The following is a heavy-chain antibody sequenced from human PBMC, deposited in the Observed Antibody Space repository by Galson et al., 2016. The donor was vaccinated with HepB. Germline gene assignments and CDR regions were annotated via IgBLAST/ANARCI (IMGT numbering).Heavy chain of an antibody. Sequence: SVKVSCKASGYIFTTYYMHWVRQAPGHGLEWVGLINPSGSSTTYAPKFQGRVTMTRDTSTSTVYMELTSLRSDDTAVYYCTRWDFYGSSTWFDPWGQGTLVTVSS. J-gene: IGHJ5*02. D-gene: IGHD1-26*01. V-gene: IGHV1-46*01. CDR3: TRWDFYGSSTWFDP. CDR2: INPSGSST. CDR1: GYIFTTYY.